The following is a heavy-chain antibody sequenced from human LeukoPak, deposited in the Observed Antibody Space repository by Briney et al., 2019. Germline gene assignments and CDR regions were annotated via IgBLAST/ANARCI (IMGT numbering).Heavy chain of an antibody. CDR1: GFTFSSYA. CDR3: ASTRWNY. V-gene: IGHV3-30-3*01. J-gene: IGHJ4*02. D-gene: IGHD1-1*01. Sequence: PGGSLRLSCAASGFTFSSYATHWVRQAPGKGLEWVAVISYDGSNKYYADSVKGRFTISRDNSKNTLYLQMNSLRAEDTAVYYCASTRWNYWGQGTLVTVSS. CDR2: ISYDGSNK.